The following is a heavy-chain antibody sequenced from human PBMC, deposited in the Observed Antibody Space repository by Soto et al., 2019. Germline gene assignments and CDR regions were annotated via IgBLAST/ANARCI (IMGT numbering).Heavy chain of an antibody. CDR2: ICYSGST. Sequence: QVQLQESGPGLVKPSQTLSLICTVSGGSISSGGYYWSWIRQHPGKGLEWIGHICYSGSTYYNPSHTSRVSTSVDTSKNQSSLKLSSVTAADTAVYYCARVSPQDYGDPDAFDIWGQGTMVTVSS. D-gene: IGHD4-17*01. CDR3: ARVSPQDYGDPDAFDI. CDR1: GGSISSGGYY. V-gene: IGHV4-31*03. J-gene: IGHJ3*02.